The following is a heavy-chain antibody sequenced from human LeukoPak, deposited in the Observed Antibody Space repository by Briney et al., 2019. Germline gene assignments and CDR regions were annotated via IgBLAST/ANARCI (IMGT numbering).Heavy chain of an antibody. V-gene: IGHV1-2*02. J-gene: IGHJ4*02. Sequence: ASVKVSCKSSGFTFTDHYIHWVRQGPGQGLEWMGYIGPHSTFTSSPQEFQGRVTMTRDASMSTAYMELTRLTSDDTAVYYCVREGEGPLSKDFDYWGQGTLVTVSS. CDR1: GFTFTDHY. D-gene: IGHD2/OR15-2a*01. CDR2: IGPHSTFT. CDR3: VREGEGPLSKDFDY.